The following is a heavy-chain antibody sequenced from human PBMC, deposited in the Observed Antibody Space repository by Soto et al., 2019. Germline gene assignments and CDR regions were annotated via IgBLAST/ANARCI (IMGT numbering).Heavy chain of an antibody. Sequence: SDTLSLTCTVSGASISSFFYYWGWIRQHPGKGLEWIGFIYYIGTSYYNPSLMSRITISVDTSKNHFSLKLTSVTAADTAVYYCASRRSSWYYDSWGQGTLVTVSS. CDR1: GASISSFFYY. D-gene: IGHD6-13*01. V-gene: IGHV4-31*03. CDR3: ASRRSSWYYDS. J-gene: IGHJ4*01. CDR2: IYYIGTS.